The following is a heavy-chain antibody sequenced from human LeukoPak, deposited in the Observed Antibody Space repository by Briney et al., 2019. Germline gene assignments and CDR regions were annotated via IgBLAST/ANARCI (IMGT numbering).Heavy chain of an antibody. J-gene: IGHJ4*02. V-gene: IGHV3-48*03. Sequence: GGSLRLSCAASGFTFSSLEMTWVRQAPGKGLEWVSYISSSGSTIYYADSVKGRFTISRDIAKNSLYLQMNSLRVEDTAIYHCARGRFGLDWGQGTLVTVSS. CDR1: GFTFSSLE. CDR2: ISSSGSTI. D-gene: IGHD3-10*01. CDR3: ARGRFGLD.